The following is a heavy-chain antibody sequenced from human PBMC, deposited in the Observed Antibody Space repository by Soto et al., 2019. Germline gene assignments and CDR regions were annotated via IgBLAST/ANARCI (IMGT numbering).Heavy chain of an antibody. Sequence: EVQLVQSGAEVKKPGESLRISCKGSGYSFTSYWISWVRQMPGKGLEWMGRIDPSDSYTNYSPSFQGHVTISADKSISTAYLQWSSLKASDTAMYYCARGYCSSTSCYYGSWFDPWGQGTLVTVSS. J-gene: IGHJ5*02. CDR1: GYSFTSYW. CDR2: IDPSDSYT. D-gene: IGHD2-2*01. CDR3: ARGYCSSTSCYYGSWFDP. V-gene: IGHV5-10-1*01.